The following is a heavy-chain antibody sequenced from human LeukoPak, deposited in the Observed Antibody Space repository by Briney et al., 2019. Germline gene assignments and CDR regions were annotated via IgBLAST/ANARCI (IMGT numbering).Heavy chain of an antibody. V-gene: IGHV3-21*01. D-gene: IGHD3-9*01. J-gene: IGHJ4*02. CDR1: GFTFSSYS. CDR2: ISSSSSYI. Sequence: PGGSLRLSCAASGFTFSSYSMNWVRQAPGKGLEWVSSISSSSSYIYYADSVKGRFTISRDNAKNSLYLQMNSLRAEDTAVYYCAKGLDFDFFACYYATQLDYWGQGTLVTVSS. CDR3: AKGLDFDFFACYYATQLDY.